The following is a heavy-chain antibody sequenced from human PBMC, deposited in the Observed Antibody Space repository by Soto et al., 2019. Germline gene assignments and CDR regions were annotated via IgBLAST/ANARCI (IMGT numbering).Heavy chain of an antibody. Sequence: EVQLLESGGGLVQPGGSLRLSCAASGFPFSSYAMSWVRQAPGKGLEWVSGISGSGGNTYYADSVKGRFTITRDNSKNRLYMKMNSLRAEDTAVYYCAKDHMVRGVLFDYWGQGTLVTVSS. D-gene: IGHD3-10*01. CDR1: GFPFSSYA. J-gene: IGHJ4*02. CDR2: ISGSGGNT. CDR3: AKDHMVRGVLFDY. V-gene: IGHV3-23*01.